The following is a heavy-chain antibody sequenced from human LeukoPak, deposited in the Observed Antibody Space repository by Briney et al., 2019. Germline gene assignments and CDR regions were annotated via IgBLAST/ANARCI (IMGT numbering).Heavy chain of an antibody. CDR3: AKFGREGN. V-gene: IGHV3-9*01. D-gene: IGHD5-24*01. CDR1: GFTFDDYA. CDR2: ISWNSGSI. J-gene: IGHJ4*02. Sequence: GRSLRLFCAASGFTFDDYARHWVRQARGKGLEWVSGISWNSGSIGYADSVKGRFTISRDNAKNSLYLQMNSLRAEDTALYYCAKFGREGNWGQGTLVTVSS.